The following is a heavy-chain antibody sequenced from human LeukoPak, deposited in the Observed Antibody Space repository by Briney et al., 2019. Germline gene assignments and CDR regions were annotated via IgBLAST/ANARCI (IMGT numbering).Heavy chain of an antibody. D-gene: IGHD5-18*01. V-gene: IGHV3-74*03. CDR2: INPDGSMT. CDR3: ARDPARGYNFGYCYY. Sequence: GGSLRLSCTASAFTFSTSWMHWVRQAPGKGLVWVSRINPDGSMTTYVDSVKGRFTISRDNAKNTLYLQMNSLRAEDTAVYYCARDPARGYNFGYCYYWGQGTLVTVPS. CDR1: AFTFSTSW. J-gene: IGHJ4*02.